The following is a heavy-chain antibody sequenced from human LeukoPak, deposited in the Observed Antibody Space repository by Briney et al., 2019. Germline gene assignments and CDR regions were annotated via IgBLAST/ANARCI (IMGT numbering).Heavy chain of an antibody. D-gene: IGHD3-22*01. J-gene: IGHJ4*02. CDR2: FEPEDGET. Sequence: ASVKVSCKVSGYTLTELFMHWVRQATGKGLEWVGRFEPEDGETFYTQKFQGRVTMTGDTSTDTAYMELSTLRSEDTAVYYCATDIHYYDDSGLDYWGQGTPVTVSS. CDR1: GYTLTELF. CDR3: ATDIHYYDDSGLDY. V-gene: IGHV1-24*01.